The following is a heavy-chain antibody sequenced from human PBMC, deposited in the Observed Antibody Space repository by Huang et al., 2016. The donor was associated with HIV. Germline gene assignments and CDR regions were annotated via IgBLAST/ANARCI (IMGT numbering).Heavy chain of an antibody. Sequence: EVQFVESGGGLVKPGRSLRLSCTASGFTFGNYGMSWFRQAPGNGMEWVGFIRSQDYSETTEYAASVKVRFTISRDDSKSIAYLQMNSLKPEDTAVYYCTRDSVYPNYYDGSGFYFDYWGQGTLVTVSS. D-gene: IGHD3-22*01. V-gene: IGHV3-49*05. CDR1: GFTFGNYG. CDR2: IRSQDYSETT. J-gene: IGHJ4*02. CDR3: TRDSVYPNYYDGSGFYFDY.